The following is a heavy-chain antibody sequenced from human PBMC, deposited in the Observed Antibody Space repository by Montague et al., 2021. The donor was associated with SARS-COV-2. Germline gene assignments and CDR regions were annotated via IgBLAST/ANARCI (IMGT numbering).Heavy chain of an antibody. V-gene: IGHV4-4*07. Sequence: SETLSLTCGVSGVSITGYSWSWVRQPAGKGLEWIGEIYASGSTNYSPSHKSRVTLSIDNPKNQFSLKLESVTAADTAVYYCVRDGGNWYYFDYWGQGALVTVSS. CDR1: GVSITGYS. J-gene: IGHJ4*02. D-gene: IGHD3-16*01. CDR2: IYASGST. CDR3: VRDGGNWYYFDY.